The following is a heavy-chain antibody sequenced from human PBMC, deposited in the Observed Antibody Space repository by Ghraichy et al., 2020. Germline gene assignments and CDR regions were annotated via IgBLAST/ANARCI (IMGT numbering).Heavy chain of an antibody. V-gene: IGHV3-21*06. J-gene: IGHJ4*02. Sequence: GGSLRLSCAASGFTFSDYSMHWVRQAPGKGLEWVASISTSGNSIYYAESVKGRFTISRDNAKNSLYLQMNSLRAEDTAVYFCARARCTGFCNRYTRYCYTTTCPHWGQGTLVTVSS. CDR3: ARARCTGFCNRYTRYCYTTTCPH. CDR2: ISTSGNSI. CDR1: GFTFSDYS. D-gene: IGHD2/OR15-2a*01.